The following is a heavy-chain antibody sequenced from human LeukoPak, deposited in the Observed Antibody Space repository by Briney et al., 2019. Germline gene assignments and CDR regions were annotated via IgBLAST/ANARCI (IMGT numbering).Heavy chain of an antibody. CDR1: GGSISSSSYY. D-gene: IGHD1-26*01. Sequence: SETLSLTCTVSGGSISSSSYYWGWIRQPPGKGLEWIGSIYYSGSTYYNPSLKSRVTISVDTSKNQFSLKLSSVTAADTAVYYCARDRIEVGARGPAYWGQGTMVTVSS. CDR3: ARDRIEVGARGPAY. J-gene: IGHJ4*02. CDR2: IYYSGST. V-gene: IGHV4-39*07.